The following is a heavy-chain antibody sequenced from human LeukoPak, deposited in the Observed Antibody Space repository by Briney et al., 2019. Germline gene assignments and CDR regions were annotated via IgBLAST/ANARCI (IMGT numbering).Heavy chain of an antibody. CDR1: GGSIKTSSYY. V-gene: IGHV4-39*01. CDR2: IYYTGTT. Sequence: SETLSLTCTVSGGSIKTSSYYWGWIRQPPGKGLEWIGRIYYTGTTYYNPSFKSRVSISLDTSKNQFSLKLTSVTAADTAVYFCAAGWWEFDFWGQGTLVTVSS. D-gene: IGHD1-26*01. J-gene: IGHJ4*02. CDR3: AAGWWEFDF.